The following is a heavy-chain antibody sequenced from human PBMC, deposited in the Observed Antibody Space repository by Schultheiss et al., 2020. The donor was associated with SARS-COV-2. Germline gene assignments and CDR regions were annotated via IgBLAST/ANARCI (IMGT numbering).Heavy chain of an antibody. CDR1: GYTFTDYG. V-gene: IGHV1-18*04. J-gene: IGHJ3*02. CDR2: ISTYKNKI. CDR3: ARDRWGSSGSLDAFDI. D-gene: IGHD1-26*01. Sequence: ASVKVSCKASGYTFTDYGISWVRQAPGQGLEWMGWISTYKNKIIYAQQPQGRLTMTTDTYTSTAYMELRSLRSDDTAVYYCARDRWGSSGSLDAFDIWGQGTMVTVAS.